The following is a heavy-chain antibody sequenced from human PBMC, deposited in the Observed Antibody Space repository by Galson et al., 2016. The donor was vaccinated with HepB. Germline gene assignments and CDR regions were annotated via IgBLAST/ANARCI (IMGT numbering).Heavy chain of an antibody. CDR1: GGSINNYY. CDR2: IHYKGST. CDR3: ARPGYYGAAIDP. D-gene: IGHD2/OR15-2a*01. V-gene: IGHV4-59*01. Sequence: SETLSLTCTVFGGSINNYYWSWIRQAPGKGLEWIGFIHYKGSTNYNPSLKSRVTILLYTSKNQFSLEVNSLTAADTAVYFFARPGYYGAAIDPWGQGARVAVSS. J-gene: IGHJ5*02.